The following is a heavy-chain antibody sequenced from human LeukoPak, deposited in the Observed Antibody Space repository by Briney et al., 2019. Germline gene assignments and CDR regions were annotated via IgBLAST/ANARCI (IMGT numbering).Heavy chain of an antibody. Sequence: SETLSLTCTVPGGSISSYYWSWIRQPPGKGLEWIGYIYYSGSTNYNPSLKSRVTISVDTSKNQFSLKLSSVTAADTAVYYCAREGNCSGGSCYFSEFDYWGQGTLVTVSS. CDR3: AREGNCSGGSCYFSEFDY. CDR1: GGSISSYY. CDR2: IYYSGST. D-gene: IGHD2-15*01. J-gene: IGHJ4*02. V-gene: IGHV4-59*01.